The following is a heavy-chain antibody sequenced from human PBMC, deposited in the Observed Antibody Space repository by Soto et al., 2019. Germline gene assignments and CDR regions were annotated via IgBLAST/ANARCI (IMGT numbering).Heavy chain of an antibody. CDR1: GGAISGYD. D-gene: IGHD3-3*01. CDR2: IYSSGGT. J-gene: IGHJ5*02. Sequence: SETLSLTCTVSGGAISGYDWTWIRQPAGKGLEWIGRIYSSGGTKYNPSLKSRVDMSLDMSKNHFSLRLNSVTAADTAVYYCARGPRFSDSFDPWGQGTLVTVSS. CDR3: ARGPRFSDSFDP. V-gene: IGHV4-4*07.